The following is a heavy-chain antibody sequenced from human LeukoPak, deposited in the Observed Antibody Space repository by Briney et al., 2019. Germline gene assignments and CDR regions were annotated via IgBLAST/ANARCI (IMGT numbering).Heavy chain of an antibody. CDR2: IKTDGSAK. CDR1: GFRFSDYW. J-gene: IGHJ4*02. Sequence: GGSLRLSCAASGFRFSDYWMTWVRQAPGKGLECVANIKTDGSAKYYPDSVKGRFTVSRDNAKNSLYLQMNNMRVEDTAIYYCTKDLTHDSTGWGQGTLVTVSS. D-gene: IGHD3-22*01. CDR3: TKDLTHDSTG. V-gene: IGHV3-7*01.